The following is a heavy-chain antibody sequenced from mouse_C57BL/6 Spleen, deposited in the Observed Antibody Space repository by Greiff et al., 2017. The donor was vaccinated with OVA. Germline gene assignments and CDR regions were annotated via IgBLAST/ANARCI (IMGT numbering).Heavy chain of an antibody. CDR1: GFTFSDYG. V-gene: IGHV5-17*01. J-gene: IGHJ3*01. CDR3: ARRLYYGSSYGGFAY. Sequence: EVQRVESGGGLVKPGGSLKLSCAASGFTFSDYGMHWVRQAPEKGLEWVAYISSGSSTIYYADTVKGRFTISRDNAKNTLFLQMTSLRSEDTAMYYCARRLYYGSSYGGFAYWGQGTLVTVSA. CDR2: ISSGSSTI. D-gene: IGHD1-1*01.